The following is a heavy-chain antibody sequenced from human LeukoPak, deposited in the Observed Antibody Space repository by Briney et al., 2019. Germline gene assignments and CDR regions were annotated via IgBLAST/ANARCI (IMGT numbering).Heavy chain of an antibody. J-gene: IGHJ4*02. V-gene: IGHV1-2*02. CDR2: INPNSGGT. Sequence: GASVTVSCKASGYTFTGYYMHWVRQAPGQGLEWMGWINPNSGGTNYAQKFQGRVTMTRDTSISTAYMELSRLRSDDTAVYYCARGHYIVATMAPDYWGQGTLVTVSS. CDR1: GYTFTGYY. CDR3: ARGHYIVATMAPDY. D-gene: IGHD5-12*01.